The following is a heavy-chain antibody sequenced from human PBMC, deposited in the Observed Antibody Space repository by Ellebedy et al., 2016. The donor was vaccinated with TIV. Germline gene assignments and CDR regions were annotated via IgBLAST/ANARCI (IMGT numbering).Heavy chain of an antibody. J-gene: IGHJ4*02. CDR2: IGTAGDT. CDR1: GFTFSSND. D-gene: IGHD6-13*01. V-gene: IGHV3-13*01. Sequence: PGGSLRLSCAASGFTFSSNDLHWVRQATGKGLEWVSAIGTAGDTSYSGSVKGRFTISRENGKNSVYLQLNSLRAEDTAVYYCARASAGLDYWGQGTLVTVSS. CDR3: ARASAGLDY.